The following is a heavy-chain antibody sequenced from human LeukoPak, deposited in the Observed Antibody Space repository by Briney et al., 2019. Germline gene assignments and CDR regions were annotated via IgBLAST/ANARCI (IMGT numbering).Heavy chain of an antibody. CDR1: GFTFSSYW. CDR3: ARSIVGATQWYFDL. CDR2: IKQDGNEK. V-gene: IGHV3-7*01. D-gene: IGHD1-26*01. J-gene: IGHJ2*01. Sequence: GGSLRLSCAASGFTFSSYWMSWVRQAPGQGLDWVANIKQDGNEKYYVDSVKGRFTISRDNAKNSLYLQRNGLRAEDTAVYYCARSIVGATQWYFDLWGRGTLVTVSS.